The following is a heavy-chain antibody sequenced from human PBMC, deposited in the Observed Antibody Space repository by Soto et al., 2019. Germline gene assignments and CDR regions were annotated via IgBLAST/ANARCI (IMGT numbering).Heavy chain of an antibody. CDR3: ARTYYGSGSRPPLDY. Sequence: GGSLRLSCAASGFTFSNYSMSWVRQAPGKGLEWVSGMNSGGRSYYADSVKGRFTISRDNAKNSLYLQMNSLRAEDTAVYYCARTYYGSGSRPPLDYWGQGTLVTVSS. CDR1: GFTFSNYS. CDR2: MNSGGRS. V-gene: IGHV3-23*01. J-gene: IGHJ4*02. D-gene: IGHD3-10*01.